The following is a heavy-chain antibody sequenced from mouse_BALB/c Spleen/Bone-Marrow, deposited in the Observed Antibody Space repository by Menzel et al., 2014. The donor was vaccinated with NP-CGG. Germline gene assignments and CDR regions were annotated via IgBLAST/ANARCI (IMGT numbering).Heavy chain of an antibody. D-gene: IGHD1-1*01. V-gene: IGHV1-20*02. Sequence: EVQLQQSGPELVKPGASAKISCKASGYSFTGYFMNWVMQSHGKSLEWIGRINPYNGDTFYNQKFKGEATLTVDKSSSTAHMEPRSLASEDSAVYYCTRVTTDWYFDVWGAGTTVTVSS. CDR3: TRVTTDWYFDV. J-gene: IGHJ1*01. CDR2: INPYNGDT. CDR1: GYSFTGYF.